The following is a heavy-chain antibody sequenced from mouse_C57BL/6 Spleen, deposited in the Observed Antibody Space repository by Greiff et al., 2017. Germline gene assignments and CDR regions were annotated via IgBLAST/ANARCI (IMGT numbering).Heavy chain of an antibody. J-gene: IGHJ2*01. Sequence: VHVKQSGPVLVKPGASVKMSCKASGYTFTDYYMNWVKQSHGKSLEWIGVINPYNGGTSYNQKFKGKATLTVDKSSSTAYMELNSLTSEDSAVYYCARVLSYYFDYWGQGTTLTVSS. V-gene: IGHV1-19*01. CDR1: GYTFTDYY. CDR3: ARVLSYYFDY. CDR2: INPYNGGT.